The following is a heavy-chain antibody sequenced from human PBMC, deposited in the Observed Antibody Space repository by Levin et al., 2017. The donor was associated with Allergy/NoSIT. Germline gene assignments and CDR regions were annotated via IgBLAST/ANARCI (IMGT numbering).Heavy chain of an antibody. CDR3: ASGVFRGLGSVESDF. Sequence: ASVKVSCKASGYTFTRNYIQWLRQAPGQGLEWMGWINPNTGSTHFAQKFQGRVTMTSDTSISTAYMELTRLISDDTAIYYCASGVFRGLGSVESDFWGQGTLVTVSS. J-gene: IGHJ4*02. V-gene: IGHV1-2*02. CDR2: INPNTGST. D-gene: IGHD2-15*01. CDR1: GYTFTRNY.